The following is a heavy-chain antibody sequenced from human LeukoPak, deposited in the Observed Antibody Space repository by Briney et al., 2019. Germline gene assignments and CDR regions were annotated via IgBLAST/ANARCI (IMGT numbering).Heavy chain of an antibody. CDR3: ARGGAVTRINYYDSSGYYSSFDY. Sequence: PSETLSLTCTVSGGSISSSSYYWGWIRQPPGKGLEWIGYIYYSGSTNYNPSLKSRVTISVDTSKNQFSLKLSSVTAADTAVYYCARGGAVTRINYYDSSGYYSSFDYWGQGTLVTVSS. V-gene: IGHV4-61*05. D-gene: IGHD3-22*01. CDR2: IYYSGST. J-gene: IGHJ4*02. CDR1: GGSISSSSYY.